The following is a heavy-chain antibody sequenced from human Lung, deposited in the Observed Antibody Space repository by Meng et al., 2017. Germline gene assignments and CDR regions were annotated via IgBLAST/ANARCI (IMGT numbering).Heavy chain of an antibody. D-gene: IGHD4-17*01. Sequence: QVQLVQSGAEVKKPGASVKVSCKASGYTLTSYYMHWVRQAPGQGLEWMVIIDPSGGSTDYAQKFQGRVTVTGDTSTSTVYMDLSSLRSEDTAVYYCTISDYGNFDYWGQGTLVTVSS. J-gene: IGHJ4*02. V-gene: IGHV1-46*03. CDR2: IDPSGGST. CDR1: GYTLTSYY. CDR3: TISDYGNFDY.